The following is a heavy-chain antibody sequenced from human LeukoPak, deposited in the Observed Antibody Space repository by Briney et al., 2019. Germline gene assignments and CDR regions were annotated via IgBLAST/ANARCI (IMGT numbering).Heavy chain of an antibody. CDR3: AREGGYDFWSGSDY. J-gene: IGHJ4*02. Sequence: PSETLSLTCTVSGGSISSGSYYWSWIRQPAGKGLEWIGRIYTSGSTNYNPSLKSRVTISVDTSKNQFSLKLSSVTAADTAVYYCAREGGYDFWSGSDYWGQGTLVTVSS. CDR2: IYTSGST. D-gene: IGHD3-3*01. V-gene: IGHV4-61*02. CDR1: GGSISSGSYY.